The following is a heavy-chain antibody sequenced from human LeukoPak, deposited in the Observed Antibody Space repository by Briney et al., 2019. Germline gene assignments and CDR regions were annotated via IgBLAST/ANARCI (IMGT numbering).Heavy chain of an antibody. CDR1: GYTFTSYG. D-gene: IGHD3-16*02. CDR3: ARDRAGDYVWGSYRSDAFDI. Sequence: GASVKVSCKASGYTFTSYGISWVRQAPGQGLEWMGWISAYNGNTNYAQKLQGRVTMTTDTSTSTAYMELRSLRSDDTAVYYCARDRAGDYVWGSYRSDAFDIWGQGTMVTVSS. CDR2: ISAYNGNT. V-gene: IGHV1-18*01. J-gene: IGHJ3*02.